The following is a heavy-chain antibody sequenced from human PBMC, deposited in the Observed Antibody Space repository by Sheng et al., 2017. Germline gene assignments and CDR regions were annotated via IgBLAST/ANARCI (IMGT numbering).Heavy chain of an antibody. J-gene: IGHJ6*03. CDR2: IIPILGIA. CDR3: ARDLRSSSVYYYYYMDV. CDR1: GGTFSSYT. V-gene: IGHV1-69*08. D-gene: IGHD6-6*01. Sequence: QVQLVQSGAEVKKPGSSVKVSCKASGGTFSSYTISWVRQAPGQGLEWMGRIIPILGIANYAQKFQGRVTITADKSTSTAYMELSSLRSEDTAVYYCARDLRSSSVYYYYYMDVWGKGTTVTVSS.